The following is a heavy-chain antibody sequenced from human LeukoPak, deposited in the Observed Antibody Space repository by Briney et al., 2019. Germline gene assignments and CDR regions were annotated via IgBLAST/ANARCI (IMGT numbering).Heavy chain of an antibody. CDR1: GYTFTGYY. J-gene: IGHJ3*02. CDR3: ARAPTFDI. CDR2: INPNSGDA. V-gene: IGHV1-2*02. Sequence: ASVKVSCKASGYTFTGYYMHWVRQAPGQGLEWMGWINPNSGDANSAQNFQGRVTMTRDTSISTAYMELTRLRSDDTAVYYCARAPTFDIWGQGTMVTVPS.